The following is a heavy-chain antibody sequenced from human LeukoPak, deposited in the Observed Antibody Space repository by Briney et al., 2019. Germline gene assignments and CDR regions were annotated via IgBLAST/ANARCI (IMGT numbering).Heavy chain of an antibody. CDR1: GFTLSTYE. CDR3: AREKNYYGMDV. J-gene: IGHJ6*02. V-gene: IGHV3-48*03. CDR2: ISGSGSTI. Sequence: GGSLRLSCAASGFTLSTYEMNWVRQAPGKGLEWVSYISGSGSTIYYADSVKGRFTISRDNAEHSLYLQMSGLRAEDTAVYYCAREKNYYGMDVWGQGTTVTVSS.